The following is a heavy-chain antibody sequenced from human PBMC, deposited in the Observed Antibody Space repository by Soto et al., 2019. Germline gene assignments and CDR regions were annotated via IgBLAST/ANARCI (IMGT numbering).Heavy chain of an antibody. CDR2: ISYDGSNK. Sequence: GGSLRLSCAASGFTFSSYAMHWVRQAPGKGLEWVAVISYDGSNKYYADSVKGRFTISRDNSKNTLYLQMNSLRAEDTAVYYCARDNSPPHNWFDPWGRGTLVTVSS. CDR1: GFTFSSYA. V-gene: IGHV3-30-3*01. J-gene: IGHJ5*02. CDR3: ARDNSPPHNWFDP. D-gene: IGHD1-20*01.